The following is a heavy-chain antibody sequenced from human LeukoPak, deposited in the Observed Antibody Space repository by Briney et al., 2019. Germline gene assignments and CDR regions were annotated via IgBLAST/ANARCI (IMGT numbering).Heavy chain of an antibody. J-gene: IGHJ4*02. D-gene: IGHD3-22*01. CDR1: GFTFSTYW. CDR2: IKQDGSEQ. CDR3: AREKGSSGYPYYFDY. Sequence: QPGGSLRLSCAASGFTFSTYWMSWVRQAPGKGLEWVANIKQDGSEQYYMDSVKGRFTISRDNAKNSLYLQMNSLRAEDTAVYYCAREKGSSGYPYYFDYWGQGTLVTVSS. V-gene: IGHV3-7*01.